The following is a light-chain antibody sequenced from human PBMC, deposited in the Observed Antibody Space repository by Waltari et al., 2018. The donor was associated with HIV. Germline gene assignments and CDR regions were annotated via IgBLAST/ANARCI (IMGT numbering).Light chain of an antibody. Sequence: SYDLTQPPSVSVSPGQTARITCSGDALTKQYVSWYQQKPGQAPVLVISKDNERPSGIPSRFSGFSSGTTVTLTISGVQAEDEADYYYQSADNSGTYDVVFGGGTKLTVL. J-gene: IGLJ2*01. V-gene: IGLV3-25*03. CDR3: QSADNSGTYDVV. CDR2: KDN. CDR1: ALTKQY.